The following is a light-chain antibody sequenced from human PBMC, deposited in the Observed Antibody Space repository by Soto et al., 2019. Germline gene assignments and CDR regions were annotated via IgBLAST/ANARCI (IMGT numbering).Light chain of an antibody. V-gene: IGKV3-11*01. J-gene: IGKJ4*01. CDR1: QSVSSY. CDR2: DAS. CDR3: QQRSNWPLT. Sequence: EIVLTQSPATLSLSPGGRATLSCRASQSVSSYLAWYQQKPGQAPRLLIYDASNRATGIPARFSGSGSGTDFTLTISGLEPEDFAVYYCQQRSNWPLTFGGGTKVEIK.